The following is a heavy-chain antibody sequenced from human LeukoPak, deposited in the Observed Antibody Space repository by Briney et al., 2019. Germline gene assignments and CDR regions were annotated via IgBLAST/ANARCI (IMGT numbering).Heavy chain of an antibody. D-gene: IGHD4-17*01. CDR2: IYYSGST. Sequence: SETLSLTCTVSGGSISSSSYYWGWIRQPPGKGLEWIGSIYYSGSTYYNPSLKSRVTMSVDTSKNQFSLKLSSVTAADTAVYFCARGDYGDLRNDYWGQGTLVTVSS. CDR1: GGSISSSSYY. CDR3: ARGDYGDLRNDY. V-gene: IGHV4-39*07. J-gene: IGHJ4*02.